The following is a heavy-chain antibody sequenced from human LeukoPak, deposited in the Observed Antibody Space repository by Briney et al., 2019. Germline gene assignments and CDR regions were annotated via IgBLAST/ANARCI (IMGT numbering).Heavy chain of an antibody. CDR1: GYTFTNYG. Sequence: GASVKVSCKTSGYTFTNYGVSWVRQAPGLGFEWMGWISGYNGNTKYAHKFRGRVTMTTDTSTSTAYMELMSLTSDDTAVYYCARDDRNDRWSWFDPWGQGSLATVSS. V-gene: IGHV1-18*01. J-gene: IGHJ5*02. D-gene: IGHD1-1*01. CDR2: ISGYNGNT. CDR3: ARDDRNDRWSWFDP.